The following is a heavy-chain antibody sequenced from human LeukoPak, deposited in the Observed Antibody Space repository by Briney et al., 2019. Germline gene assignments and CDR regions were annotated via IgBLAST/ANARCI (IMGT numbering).Heavy chain of an antibody. V-gene: IGHV3-23*01. D-gene: IGHD6-19*01. Sequence: GGSLRLSCAASGFTFSSYGMSWVRQAPGKGLEWVSAISGSGGSTYYADSVKGRFTISRDNSKNTLYLQMNSLRAEDTAVYYCAKDFAEQWINWFDPWGQGTLVTVSS. J-gene: IGHJ5*02. CDR1: GFTFSSYG. CDR2: ISGSGGST. CDR3: AKDFAEQWINWFDP.